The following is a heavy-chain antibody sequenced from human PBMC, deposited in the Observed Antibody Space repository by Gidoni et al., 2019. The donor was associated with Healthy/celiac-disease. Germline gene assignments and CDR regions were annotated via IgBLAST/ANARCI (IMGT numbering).Heavy chain of an antibody. J-gene: IGHJ4*02. CDR1: GFPFSSYA. D-gene: IGHD3-10*01. CDR3: ARTYYYGSGSFSYFDY. Sequence: QVQLVESGGGVVQPGRSLRLSCAASGFPFSSYAMHWVRQAPGKGLEWVAVISYDGSNKYYADSVKGRFTISRDNSKNTLYLQMNSLRAEDTAVYYCARTYYYGSGSFSYFDYWGQGTLVTVSS. CDR2: ISYDGSNK. V-gene: IGHV3-30-3*01.